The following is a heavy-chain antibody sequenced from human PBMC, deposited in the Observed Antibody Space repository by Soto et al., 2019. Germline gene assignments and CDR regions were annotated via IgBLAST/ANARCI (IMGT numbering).Heavy chain of an antibody. CDR2: IYWDDDA. J-gene: IGHJ3*02. D-gene: IGHD6-19*01. CDR3: AHRHLDSSGWFMAFDI. V-gene: IGHV2-5*02. CDR1: GFSLSTSRVG. Sequence: QITLKESGPALVKPTQTLTLTCTFSGFSLSTSRVGVGWIRQPPGKALQWLALIYWDDDARYNPSLETRLIISKDTAKNQVVITLANMDPVDTATYYCAHRHLDSSGWFMAFDIWGQGTMVTVSS.